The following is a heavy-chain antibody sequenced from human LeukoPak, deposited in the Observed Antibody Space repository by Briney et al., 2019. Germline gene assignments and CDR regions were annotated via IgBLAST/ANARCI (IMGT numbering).Heavy chain of an antibody. CDR3: AKDRPGGPPLL. CDR2: IHSDDRT. D-gene: IGHD4-23*01. Sequence: PGGSLRLSCAASGFTVSSTYMNWVRQAPGKGLEWVSVIHSDDRTYYAASVKGRFTISRDISENTLYLQMNSLRAEDTAVYYCAKDRPGGPPLLWGQGTMVTVAS. CDR1: GFTVSSTY. V-gene: IGHV3-66*01. J-gene: IGHJ3*01.